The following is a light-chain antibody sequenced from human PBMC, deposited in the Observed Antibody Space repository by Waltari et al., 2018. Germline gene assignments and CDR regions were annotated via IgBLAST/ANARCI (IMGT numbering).Light chain of an antibody. J-gene: IGLJ3*02. V-gene: IGLV1-44*01. CDR1: SSNIGINT. Sequence: QSVLTQPPSASGTPGQRVTISCSGSSSNIGINTVNWYQQLPGTAPKLLIYSNTQRPSGVPGRFSGSKSGTSASLAISGLQSEDEADYYCAAWDDSLNVNWVFGGGTKLTVL. CDR2: SNT. CDR3: AAWDDSLNVNWV.